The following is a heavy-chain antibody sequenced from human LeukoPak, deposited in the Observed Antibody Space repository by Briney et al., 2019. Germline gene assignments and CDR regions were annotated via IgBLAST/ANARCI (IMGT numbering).Heavy chain of an antibody. V-gene: IGHV1-18*01. CDR2: ISAYNGNT. D-gene: IGHD6-19*01. Sequence: ASVKVSCKASGYIFTSYGISWVRQAPGQGLEWMGWISAYNGNTNYAQKLQGRVTMTTDTSTSTAYMELRSLRSDDTAVYYCARDEVVPKARIAVGISDYWGQGTLVTVSS. CDR3: ARDEVVPKARIAVGISDY. CDR1: GYIFTSYG. J-gene: IGHJ4*02.